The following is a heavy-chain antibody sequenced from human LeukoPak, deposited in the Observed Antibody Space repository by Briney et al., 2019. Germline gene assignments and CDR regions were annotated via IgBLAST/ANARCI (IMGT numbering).Heavy chain of an antibody. CDR3: AKDIGALIVSSECLHH. Sequence: GGSLRLSCAASGFSFDDYAMPWVRQAPGKGLEWVSIISGDGISRAYAESVQGRFTVSRDNRKNVLYLQMNSSTTEDIAFYYCAKDIGALIVSSECLHHWGRGTLVTVSS. V-gene: IGHV3-43*02. CDR1: GFSFDDYA. CDR2: ISGDGISR. J-gene: IGHJ1*01. D-gene: IGHD3-10*01.